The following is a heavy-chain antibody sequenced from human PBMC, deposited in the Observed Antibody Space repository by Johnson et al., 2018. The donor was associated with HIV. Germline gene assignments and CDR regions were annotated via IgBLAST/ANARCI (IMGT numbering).Heavy chain of an antibody. Sequence: VQLVESGGGLVQPGGSLRLSCAASEFTFSSYTMIWVRQAPGKGLEWVSGISGSGVSTYYADFVKGRFTISRDNSKNTLYLQMNSLRPEDTAVYYCANSLLLDAFNIWGQGTMVTVSS. CDR2: ISGSGVST. V-gene: IGHV3-23*04. CDR3: ANSLLLDAFNI. CDR1: EFTFSSYT. J-gene: IGHJ3*02.